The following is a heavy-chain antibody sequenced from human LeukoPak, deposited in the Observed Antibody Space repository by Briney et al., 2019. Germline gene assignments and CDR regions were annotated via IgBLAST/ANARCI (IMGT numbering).Heavy chain of an antibody. CDR3: ARKYSSTWYDALDI. D-gene: IGHD6-13*01. V-gene: IGHV6-1*01. CDR2: TYYRSKWYN. CDR1: GDTVSSNSAA. J-gene: IGHJ3*02. Sequence: SQTLSLTCAISGDTVSSNSAAWNWIRQSPSRGLEWLGRTYYRSKWYNGYAISVKSRITINPDTSKNQFSLQLNSVTPEDTAVYYCARKYSSTWYDALDIWGQGTMVAVSS.